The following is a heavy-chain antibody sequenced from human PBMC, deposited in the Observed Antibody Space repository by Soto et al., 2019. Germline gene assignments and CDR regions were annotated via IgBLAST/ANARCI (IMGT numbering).Heavy chain of an antibody. Sequence: QVQLVESGGGVVQPGRSLRLSCAASGFTFSSYAMHWVRQAPGKGLEWVAVISYDGSNKYYADSVKGRFTISRDNSKNTLYLQRSSRRAEATVVYYCARDSGRYSYVQSGWFDPWGQGTLVTVSS. D-gene: IGHD5-18*01. J-gene: IGHJ5*02. CDR3: ARDSGRYSYVQSGWFDP. CDR2: ISYDGSNK. CDR1: GFTFSSYA. V-gene: IGHV3-30-3*01.